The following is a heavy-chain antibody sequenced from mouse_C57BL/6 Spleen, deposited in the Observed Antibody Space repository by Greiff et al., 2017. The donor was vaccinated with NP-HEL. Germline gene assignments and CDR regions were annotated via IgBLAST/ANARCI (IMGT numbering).Heavy chain of an antibody. CDR2: ISYDGSN. V-gene: IGHV3-6*01. J-gene: IGHJ3*01. CDR3: VEGGYDFAWCAY. Sequence: ESGPGLVKPSQSLSLTCSVTGYSITSGYYWNWIRQFPGNKLEWMGYISYDGSNNYNPSLKNRISITRDTSKNQFFLKLNSVTTEDTATYYCVEGGYDFAWCAYWGQGTLVTVSA. CDR1: GYSITSGYY. D-gene: IGHD2-4*01.